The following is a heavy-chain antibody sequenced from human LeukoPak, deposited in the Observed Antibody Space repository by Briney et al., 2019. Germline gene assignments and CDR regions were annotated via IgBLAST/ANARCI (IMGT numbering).Heavy chain of an antibody. V-gene: IGHV3-23*01. D-gene: IGHD6-19*01. Sequence: GGSLRLSRAASGFTFNTNAMNWVRQAPGKGLEWVSAVTGDGGNTYYADSVKGRFTISRDNSKNTLYLQMNSLRAEDTAVYYCAKAWDSNGWGPQYFQHWGQGTLVTVSS. CDR3: AKAWDSNGWGPQYFQH. CDR1: GFTFNTNA. J-gene: IGHJ1*01. CDR2: VTGDGGNT.